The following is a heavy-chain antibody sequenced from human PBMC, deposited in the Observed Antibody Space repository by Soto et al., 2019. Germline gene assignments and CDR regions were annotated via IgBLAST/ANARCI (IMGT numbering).Heavy chain of an antibody. J-gene: IGHJ6*04. CDR1: GFTVRSTY. V-gene: IGHV3-66*01. D-gene: IGHD2-8*01. CDR3: ARGNTKCYMDF. CDR2: IYGGGST. Sequence: PGGSLRLSCAASGFTVRSTYINWVRQAPGKGLEWLSIIYGGGSTHYADSVKGRFTISRDNSESTVLLQMDSLRAEDTAVYYCARGNTKCYMDFWGKAITVSVSS.